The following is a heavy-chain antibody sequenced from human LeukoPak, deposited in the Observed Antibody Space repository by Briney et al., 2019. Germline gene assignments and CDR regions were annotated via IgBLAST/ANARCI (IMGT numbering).Heavy chain of an antibody. V-gene: IGHV4-61*02. D-gene: IGHD5-24*01. Sequence: PSETLSLTCSVSGGSISSNTSGLYYWTWIRQPAGKGLEWIGRVYSSGDTYYNSSLKTRLTISSDTSKNQFSLKLSSVTAEDTAVYYCARGVYNLALVFDYWGQGALVTVSS. CDR1: GGSISSNTSGLYY. J-gene: IGHJ4*02. CDR2: VYSSGDT. CDR3: ARGVYNLALVFDY.